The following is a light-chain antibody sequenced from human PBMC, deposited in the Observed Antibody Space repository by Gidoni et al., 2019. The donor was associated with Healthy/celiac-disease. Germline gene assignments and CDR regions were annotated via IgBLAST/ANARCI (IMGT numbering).Light chain of an antibody. J-gene: IGKJ4*01. Sequence: EIVLTQSLATLSLSPGERATLSCRASQSVSSYLAWYQQKPGQAPRLLIYDASNRATGIPARFSGSGSGTDFTLTISSLEPEDFAVYYCQQRSNWASLTFGGGTKVEIK. CDR2: DAS. CDR1: QSVSSY. CDR3: QQRSNWASLT. V-gene: IGKV3-11*01.